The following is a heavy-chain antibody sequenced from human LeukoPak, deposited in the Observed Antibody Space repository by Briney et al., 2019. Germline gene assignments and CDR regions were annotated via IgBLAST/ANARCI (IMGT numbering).Heavy chain of an antibody. D-gene: IGHD4-11*01. CDR1: DGSITNNNYY. Sequence: SETLSLTCTVSDGSITNNNYYWGWIRQPPGKGLEWIGSIYYSGSTYYNPSPKSRVTISVDTSKNQFSLKLNSVTAADTAVYYCAREGTTITTWDSWGQGTLVTVSS. CDR3: AREGTTITTWDS. V-gene: IGHV4-39*01. J-gene: IGHJ4*02. CDR2: IYYSGST.